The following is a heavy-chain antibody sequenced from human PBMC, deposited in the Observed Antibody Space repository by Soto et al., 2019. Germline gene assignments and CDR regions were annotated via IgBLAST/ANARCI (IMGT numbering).Heavy chain of an antibody. Sequence: PGGSLRLSCAASGFTFSSYAMHWVRQAPGKGLEWVAVISDDGSNKYYADSVKGRFTISRDNSKNTLYLQMNSLRAEDTAVYYCARDRQYSSSWLDYWGQGTLVTVSS. CDR2: ISDDGSNK. D-gene: IGHD6-13*01. J-gene: IGHJ4*02. CDR3: ARDRQYSSSWLDY. CDR1: GFTFSSYA. V-gene: IGHV3-30-3*01.